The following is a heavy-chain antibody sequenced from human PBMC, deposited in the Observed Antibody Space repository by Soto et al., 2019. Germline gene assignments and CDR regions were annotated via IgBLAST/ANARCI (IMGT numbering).Heavy chain of an antibody. CDR1: GGSISSSSYY. D-gene: IGHD2-8*01. CDR3: ARQKRKYCTNGVCLNWFDP. J-gene: IGHJ5*02. Sequence: SETLSLTCTVSGGSISSSSYYWGWMRQPPGKGLEWIGSIYYSGSTYYNPSLKSRVTISVDTSKNQFSLKLSSVTAADTAVYYCARQKRKYCTNGVCLNWFDPWGQGTLVTVSS. CDR2: IYYSGST. V-gene: IGHV4-39*01.